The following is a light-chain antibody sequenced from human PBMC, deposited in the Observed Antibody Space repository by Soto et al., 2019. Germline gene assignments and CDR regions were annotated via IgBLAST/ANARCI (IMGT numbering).Light chain of an antibody. Sequence: DIQMTQSPSSLSASVGDRVTITCRASQSIAGYLNWYQQTPGKAPKLLIHSASSLHSGAPLRFSGGGYGTDFTLPINSVQPEDFATYYCQQTYSTPQNPFGLGTKLEIK. CDR1: QSIAGY. J-gene: IGKJ2*01. CDR2: SAS. CDR3: QQTYSTPQNP. V-gene: IGKV1-39*01.